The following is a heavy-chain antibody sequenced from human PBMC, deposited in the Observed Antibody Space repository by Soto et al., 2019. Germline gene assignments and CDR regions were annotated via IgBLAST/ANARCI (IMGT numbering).Heavy chain of an antibody. Sequence: SETLSLTCSVSGGSIRSSFYWGWIRQPPGKGLEWIGTIYYSGTTYYNPSLKSRVTISVDTSNNQFSLKLNSVTAADTAMYYCARLWSGYLDWFDPWGQGTLVTVSS. J-gene: IGHJ5*02. CDR3: ARLWSGYLDWFDP. CDR1: GGSIRSSFY. D-gene: IGHD3-3*01. CDR2: IYYSGTT. V-gene: IGHV4-39*01.